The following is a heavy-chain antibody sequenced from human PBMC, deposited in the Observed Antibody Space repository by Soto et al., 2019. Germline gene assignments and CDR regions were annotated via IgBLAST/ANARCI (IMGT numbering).Heavy chain of an antibody. V-gene: IGHV3-33*01. Sequence: QVQLVESGGGVVQPGRSLRLSCAASGFTFSSYGMHWVRQAPGKGLEWVAVIWYDGSNKYYADSVKGRFTISRDNSKKTLYLLKNSLRAEDTAVYYCARVGHSSYGYYYYYMDVWGKGTTVTVSS. CDR3: ARVGHSSYGYYYYYMDV. CDR2: IWYDGSNK. CDR1: GFTFSSYG. D-gene: IGHD4-4*01. J-gene: IGHJ6*03.